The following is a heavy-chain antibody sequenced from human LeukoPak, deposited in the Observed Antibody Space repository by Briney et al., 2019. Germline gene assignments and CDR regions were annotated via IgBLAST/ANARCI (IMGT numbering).Heavy chain of an antibody. CDR1: GFTFSNYA. Sequence: GGSLRLSCAASGFTFSNYAMSWVRQAPGKGLEWVSAIVGSGGSTYYADSVKGRFSISRDNSKNTLFLQMNSLRVEDTALYYCSKWGDYDVLTGYYDSDFWGQGTLVSVSS. D-gene: IGHD3-9*01. CDR2: IVGSGGST. CDR3: SKWGDYDVLTGYYDSDF. V-gene: IGHV3-23*01. J-gene: IGHJ4*02.